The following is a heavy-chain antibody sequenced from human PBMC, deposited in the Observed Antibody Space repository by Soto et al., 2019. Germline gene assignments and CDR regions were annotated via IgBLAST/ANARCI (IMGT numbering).Heavy chain of an antibody. J-gene: IGHJ6*02. V-gene: IGHV1-8*01. CDR3: ARGLEYSYGSWYYGMDV. D-gene: IGHD5-18*01. CDR1: GYTFTSDD. CDR2: MNPNSGNT. Sequence: GASVKVSCKASGYTFTSDDINWVREATGQGLEWMGWMNPNSGNTGYAQKFQGRVTMTRNTSISTAYMELSSLRSEDTAVYYCARGLEYSYGSWYYGMDVWGQGTTVTVSS.